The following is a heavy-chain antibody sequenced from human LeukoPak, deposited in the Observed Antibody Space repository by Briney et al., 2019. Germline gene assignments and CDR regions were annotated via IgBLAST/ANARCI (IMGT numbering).Heavy chain of an antibody. Sequence: ASVKVSCKASGYTFTSYDINWVRQATGQGLEWMGWMNPNSGNTGYAQKFQGRVTITRNTSISTAYLELRSLRSDDTAVYYCARDLHDYGDYGYWGQGTLVTVSS. J-gene: IGHJ4*02. D-gene: IGHD4-17*01. CDR2: MNPNSGNT. CDR3: ARDLHDYGDYGY. CDR1: GYTFTSYD. V-gene: IGHV1-8*03.